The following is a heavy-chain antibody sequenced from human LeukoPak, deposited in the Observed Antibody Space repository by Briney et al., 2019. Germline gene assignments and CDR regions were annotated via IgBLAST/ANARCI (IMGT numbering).Heavy chain of an antibody. Sequence: PSETLSLTCTVSGGSISSSSYYWGWIRQPPGKGLEWIGSIYYSGSTYYNPSLKSRVTISVDTSKNQFSLKLSSVTAADTAVYYCARGTGIVVVAATPPSWFDPWGQGTLVTVSS. CDR2: IYYSGST. CDR1: GGSISSSSYY. CDR3: ARGTGIVVVAATPPSWFDP. V-gene: IGHV4-39*07. D-gene: IGHD2-15*01. J-gene: IGHJ5*02.